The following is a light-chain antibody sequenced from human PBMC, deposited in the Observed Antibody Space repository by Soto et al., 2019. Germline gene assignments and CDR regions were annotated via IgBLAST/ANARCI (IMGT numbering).Light chain of an antibody. CDR2: GAS. CDR1: QSVSSN. CDR3: QQFSSYPLT. J-gene: IGKJ4*01. V-gene: IGKV3-15*01. Sequence: ELVMPQSPASLSVSPVERATLSSRASQSVSSNLAWYQQKPGQAPRLIIYGASTRGTGIPDRFSGGASGTDFILTISRLEPEDFAVYYCQQFSSYPLTFGGGTKVDIK.